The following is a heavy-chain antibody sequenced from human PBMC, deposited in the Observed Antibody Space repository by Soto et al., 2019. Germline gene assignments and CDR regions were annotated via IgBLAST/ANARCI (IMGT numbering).Heavy chain of an antibody. CDR1: GGSISGTSYF. V-gene: IGHV4-39*01. Sequence: PSETLSLTCTVSGGSISGTSYFWGWIRQPPGKGLEWIGSIHSTGNTYYNPSLMSRVTISVDTSKNQLSLILSSVTAADTAVYYCARALVFYDYWGQGALVTVSS. CDR2: IHSTGNT. D-gene: IGHD2-21*01. CDR3: ARALVFYDY. J-gene: IGHJ4*02.